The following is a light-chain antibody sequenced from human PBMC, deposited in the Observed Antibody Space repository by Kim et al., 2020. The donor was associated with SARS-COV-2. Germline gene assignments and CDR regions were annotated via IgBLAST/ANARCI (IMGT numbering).Light chain of an antibody. V-gene: IGKV1-39*01. J-gene: IGKJ2*01. Sequence: DIQMTQSPSSLSASVGDRVTITCRASERISRHLNWYQQKPGKAPNLLIYGASTLQSGVPSRFSGSGSGTDFTLTISSLQPEDFATYYCQQRSSTPHTFGQGTKLEIK. CDR1: ERISRH. CDR3: QQRSSTPHT. CDR2: GAS.